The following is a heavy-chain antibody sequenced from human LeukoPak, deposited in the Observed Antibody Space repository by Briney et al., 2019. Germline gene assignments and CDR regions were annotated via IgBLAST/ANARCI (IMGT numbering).Heavy chain of an antibody. Sequence: ASVKVSCKASGYSFTNYAMHWVRLAPGQRLEWMGWINAGNGDTKYSQNFQGRVTITRDTSASTAYMELSSLRSEDTAVYYCARFPIYGSGSPTYYFDYWGQGTLITVSS. D-gene: IGHD3-10*01. CDR1: GYSFTNYA. V-gene: IGHV1-3*01. CDR2: INAGNGDT. J-gene: IGHJ4*02. CDR3: ARFPIYGSGSPTYYFDY.